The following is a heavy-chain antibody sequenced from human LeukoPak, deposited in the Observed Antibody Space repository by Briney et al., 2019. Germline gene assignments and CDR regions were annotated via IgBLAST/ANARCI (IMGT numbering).Heavy chain of an antibody. D-gene: IGHD3-10*01. J-gene: IGHJ4*02. CDR1: GFTFSSYS. CDR3: ARWARADSDY. CDR2: IYSGGST. V-gene: IGHV3-66*01. Sequence: GGSLRLSCAASGFTFSSYSMNWVRQAPGKGLEWVSVIYSGGSTYYADSVKGRFTISRDNSKNTLYLQMNSLRAEDTAVYYCARWARADSDYWGQGTLVTVSS.